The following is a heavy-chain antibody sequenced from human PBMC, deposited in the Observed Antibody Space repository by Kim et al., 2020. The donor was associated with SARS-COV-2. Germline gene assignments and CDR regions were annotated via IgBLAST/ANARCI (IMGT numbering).Heavy chain of an antibody. D-gene: IGHD3-16*01. V-gene: IGHV3-74*01. CDR2: GSTT. J-gene: IGHJ4*02. Sequence: GSTTNYADSVKGRFTVSRANAKNTLYLQMNSLRDEDTAVYYCARGNYGFDYWGQGTLVTVSS. CDR3: ARGNYGFDY.